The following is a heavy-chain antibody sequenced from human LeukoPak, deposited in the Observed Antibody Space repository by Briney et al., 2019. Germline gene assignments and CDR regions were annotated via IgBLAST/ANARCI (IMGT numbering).Heavy chain of an antibody. CDR1: GFTFSSNY. J-gene: IGHJ4*02. CDR3: ARTTGHY. Sequence: GGSLRLSCAATGFTFSSNYMSWIRQAPGKGLEWVSVIYSGGSTYYADSVKGRFTISRDNLKNTCYLQMNSLRAEDTAVYYCARTTGHYWGQGTLVTVSS. CDR2: IYSGGST. D-gene: IGHD4-11*01. V-gene: IGHV3-53*01.